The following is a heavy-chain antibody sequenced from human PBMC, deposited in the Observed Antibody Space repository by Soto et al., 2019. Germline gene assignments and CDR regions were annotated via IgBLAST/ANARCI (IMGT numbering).Heavy chain of an antibody. Sequence: EVQLLESGGGLVQPGGSLRLSCSASGFSFRDYSMSWVRQAPGKGLEWVSAISGSSFSTFYADSVKGRFTISRDNSKNTVYLHINDLRADDTALYYCAKCFQWARDYTNYGNYFFDYWGQGTLVTVSS. D-gene: IGHD4-4*01. CDR3: AKCFQWARDYTNYGNYFFDY. CDR2: ISGSSFST. V-gene: IGHV3-23*01. J-gene: IGHJ4*02. CDR1: GFSFRDYS.